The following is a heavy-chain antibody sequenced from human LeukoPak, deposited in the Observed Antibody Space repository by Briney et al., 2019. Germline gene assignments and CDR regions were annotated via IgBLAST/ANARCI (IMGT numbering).Heavy chain of an antibody. J-gene: IGHJ3*02. D-gene: IGHD5-24*01. Sequence: PSETLSLTCTVSGDSISSYYWSWIRQPPGKGLEWIGYIYYSGGTDYNPSLKSRVTISVDTSESQFSLKLRSVTAADTAVYYCARHVTISGPYDASDIWGQGTMVTVSP. CDR1: GDSISSYY. CDR2: IYYSGGT. CDR3: ARHVTISGPYDASDI. V-gene: IGHV4-59*08.